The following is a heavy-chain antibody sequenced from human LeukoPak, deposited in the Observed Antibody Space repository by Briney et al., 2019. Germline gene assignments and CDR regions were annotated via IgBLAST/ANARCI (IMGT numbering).Heavy chain of an antibody. CDR3: ARANLYYDFWSGYYSPFDY. CDR2: INHSGST. D-gene: IGHD3-3*01. CDR1: GGSFSGYY. Sequence: PSETLSLTCAVYGGSFSGYYWSWIRQPPGKVLEWIGEINHSGSTNYNPSLKSRVTISVDTSKNQFSLKLSSVTAADTAVYYCARANLYYDFWSGYYSPFDYWGQGTLVTVSS. V-gene: IGHV4-34*01. J-gene: IGHJ4*02.